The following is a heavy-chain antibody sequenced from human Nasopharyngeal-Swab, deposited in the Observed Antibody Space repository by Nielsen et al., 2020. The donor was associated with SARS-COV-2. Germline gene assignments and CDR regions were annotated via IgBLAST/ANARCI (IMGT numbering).Heavy chain of an antibody. Sequence: GLEWVSHISSAGTTIYYADSVKGRFTISRDNAENSLYLQMSSLRADDTGIYYCARGLWYGPNWFDPWGRGTLVTVSS. V-gene: IGHV3-11*01. CDR3: ARGLWYGPNWFDP. J-gene: IGHJ5*02. D-gene: IGHD3-10*01. CDR2: ISSAGTTI.